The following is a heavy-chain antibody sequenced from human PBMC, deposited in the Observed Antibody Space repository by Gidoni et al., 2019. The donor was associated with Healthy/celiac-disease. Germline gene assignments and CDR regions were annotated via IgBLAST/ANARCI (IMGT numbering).Heavy chain of an antibody. J-gene: IGHJ4*02. CDR1: GFTFSSYS. Sequence: EVQLVESGGGLVQPGGSLRLSCAASGFTFSSYSMNWVRQAPGKGLEWVSYIRSRSSTIYYADSVKGRFTISRDNAKNSLYLQMNSLRAEDTAVYYCARDTYYYDSSGYYYGVYFDYWGQGTLVTVSS. V-gene: IGHV3-48*01. CDR2: IRSRSSTI. CDR3: ARDTYYYDSSGYYYGVYFDY. D-gene: IGHD3-22*01.